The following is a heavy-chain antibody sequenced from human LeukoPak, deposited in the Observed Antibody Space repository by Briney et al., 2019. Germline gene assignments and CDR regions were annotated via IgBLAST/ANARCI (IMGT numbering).Heavy chain of an antibody. CDR1: GYTFINYQ. CDR2: INSNSGAT. Sequence: ASVTVSCTPSGYTFINYQIHWVRQAPGHGLEWMGRINSNSGATVFAQKFQGRVTMTRDTSINTVYMELSSLEFDDTAVYYCTRTWWTEACSSSSCFTPDFDYWGQGTPVTVSS. J-gene: IGHJ4*02. CDR3: TRTWWTEACSSSSCFTPDFDY. V-gene: IGHV1-2*06. D-gene: IGHD2-2*02.